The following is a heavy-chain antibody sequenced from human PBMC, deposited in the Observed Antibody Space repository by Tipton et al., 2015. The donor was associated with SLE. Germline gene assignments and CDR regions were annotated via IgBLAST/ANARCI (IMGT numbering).Heavy chain of an antibody. J-gene: IGHJ4*02. CDR2: ISYDGSNK. Sequence: SLRLSCAASGFTFSSYAMHWVRQAPGKGLEWVAVISYDGSNKYYADSVKGRFTISRDNSKNTLYLEMSSLRTEDTAVYYCAKDGLKDITGTPNFFDYWGQGTLVTVSS. D-gene: IGHD1-20*01. V-gene: IGHV3-30*04. CDR1: GFTFSSYA. CDR3: AKDGLKDITGTPNFFDY.